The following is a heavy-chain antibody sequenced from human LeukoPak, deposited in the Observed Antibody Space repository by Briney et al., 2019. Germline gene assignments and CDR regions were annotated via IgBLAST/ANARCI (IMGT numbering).Heavy chain of an antibody. D-gene: IGHD3-10*01. CDR3: ARGVYGSGSSNWFDP. CDR1: GFTFDDYA. Sequence: GGSLRLSCAASGFTFDDYAMHWVRQAPGKGLEWVSGISWNSGSIGYADSVKGRFTISRDNAKNSLYLQMNSLRAEDTALYYCARGVYGSGSSNWFDPWGQGTLVTVSP. V-gene: IGHV3-9*01. CDR2: ISWNSGSI. J-gene: IGHJ5*02.